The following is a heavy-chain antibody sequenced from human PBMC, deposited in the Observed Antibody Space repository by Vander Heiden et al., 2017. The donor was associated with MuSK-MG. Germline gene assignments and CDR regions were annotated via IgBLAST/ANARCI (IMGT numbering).Heavy chain of an antibody. CDR2: ISYDGSNK. D-gene: IGHD3-10*01. Sequence: QVQLVESGGGVVQPGRFLRLSGAAPGLTFSSYARPGVRQAPGKGLEWVAVISYDGSNKYYADSVKGRFTISRDNSKNTLYLQMNSLRAEDTAVYYCARDGITMVRGVIWNWFDPWGQGTLVTVSS. CDR3: ARDGITMVRGVIWNWFDP. J-gene: IGHJ5*02. CDR1: GLTFSSYA. V-gene: IGHV3-30*04.